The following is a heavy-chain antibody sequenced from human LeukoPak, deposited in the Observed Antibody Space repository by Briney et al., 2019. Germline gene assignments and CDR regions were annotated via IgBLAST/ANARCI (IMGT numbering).Heavy chain of an antibody. D-gene: IGHD5-18*01. Sequence: SVKVSCKASGGTFSSYAISWVRQAPGQGLELMGGIIPIFGTANYAQKFQGRVTITADEFTSTAYMELSSLRSEDTAVYYCASSVGYSYVDAFDIWGQGTMVTVSS. V-gene: IGHV1-69*01. J-gene: IGHJ3*02. CDR3: ASSVGYSYVDAFDI. CDR2: IIPIFGTA. CDR1: GGTFSSYA.